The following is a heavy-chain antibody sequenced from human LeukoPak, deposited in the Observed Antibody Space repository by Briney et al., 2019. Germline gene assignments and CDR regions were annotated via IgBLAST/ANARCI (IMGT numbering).Heavy chain of an antibody. D-gene: IGHD4-11*01. CDR3: ARGTVTTYYYYGMDV. CDR2: ISYDGSNK. J-gene: IGHJ6*02. V-gene: IGHV3-30-3*01. Sequence: GRSLRLSCAASGFTFSSYAMHWVRQAPGKGLEWVAVISYDGSNKYYADSVKGRFTISRDNSKNTLYLQMNSLRAEDTAVYYCARGTVTTYYYYGMDVWGQGTTVTVSS. CDR1: GFTFSSYA.